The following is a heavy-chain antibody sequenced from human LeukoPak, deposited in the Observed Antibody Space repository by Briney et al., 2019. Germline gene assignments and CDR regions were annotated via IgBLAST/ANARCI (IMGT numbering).Heavy chain of an antibody. D-gene: IGHD3-22*01. Sequence: PGGSLRLSCAASGFTVSSNYMSWVRQAPGKGLEWVSVIYSGVSTYYADSVKGRFTISRDNSKNTLYLQMNSLRAEDTPVYYCARGGREGYYDGYFDYWGQGNLVTVSS. CDR3: ARGGREGYYDGYFDY. J-gene: IGHJ4*02. CDR1: GFTVSSNY. CDR2: IYSGVST. V-gene: IGHV3-66*01.